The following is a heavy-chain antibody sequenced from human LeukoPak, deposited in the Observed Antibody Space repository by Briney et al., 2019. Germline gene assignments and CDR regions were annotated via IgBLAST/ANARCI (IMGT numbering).Heavy chain of an antibody. D-gene: IGHD6-13*01. CDR1: GFTFRSYD. CDR2: MSSDGSNK. V-gene: IGHV3-30*18. CDR3: AKGQLAVEYYFDH. J-gene: IGHJ4*02. Sequence: GGSLRLSCAAPGFTFRSYDMHWVRQAPGKGLEWVAVMSSDGSNKYYADSVKGRFTISRDNSKNTLYLQMNSLRGEDTAVYYCAKGQLAVEYYFDHWGQGTLVTVSS.